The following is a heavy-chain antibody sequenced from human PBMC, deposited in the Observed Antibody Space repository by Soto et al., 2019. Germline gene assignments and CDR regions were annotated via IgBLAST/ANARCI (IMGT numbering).Heavy chain of an antibody. CDR2: MYYTGVT. CDR1: GGSVRSGNHF. V-gene: IGHV4-61*01. Sequence: SETLSLTCSVSGGSVRSGNHFWNWIRQPPGRGLEWLGYMYYTGVTNYNPSLKSRVSMSVDTSKDQFSLNLTSLTAADAAVYYCARGGEPLGYYGLDVWGQGTTVTVSS. CDR3: ARGGEPLGYYGLDV. J-gene: IGHJ6*02.